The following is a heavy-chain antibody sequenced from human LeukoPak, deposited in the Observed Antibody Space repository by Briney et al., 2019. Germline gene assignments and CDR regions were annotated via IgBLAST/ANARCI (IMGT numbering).Heavy chain of an antibody. J-gene: IGHJ4*02. D-gene: IGHD3-22*01. CDR2: IHASGGST. CDR1: GFTLSSYA. V-gene: IGHV3-23*01. Sequence: PGGSLRLSFAASGFTLSSYAMSWVRQPPGKGLELVSCIHASGGSTYYAAYVTGRFNSSRDNSKNTLYLQMNSLRAEDTAVYDCARDRRATYYCDTSAYWGQGTLVTVSS. CDR3: ARDRRATYYCDTSAY.